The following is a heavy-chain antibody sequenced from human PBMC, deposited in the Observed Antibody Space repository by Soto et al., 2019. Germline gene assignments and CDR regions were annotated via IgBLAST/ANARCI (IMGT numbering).Heavy chain of an antibody. V-gene: IGHV3-48*02. J-gene: IGHJ6*02. CDR2: ISSSSSTI. CDR1: GFTFSSYS. D-gene: IGHD2-15*01. Sequence: GESLKISCAASGFTFSSYSMNWVRQAPGKGLEWVSYISSSSSTIYYADSVKGRFTISRDNAKNSLYLQMNSLRDEDTAVYYCARDHLGRSYYGMDVWGQGTTVTVSS. CDR3: ARDHLGRSYYGMDV.